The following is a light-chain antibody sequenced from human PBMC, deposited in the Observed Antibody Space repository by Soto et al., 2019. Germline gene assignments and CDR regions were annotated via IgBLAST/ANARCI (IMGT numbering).Light chain of an antibody. CDR2: KAS. CDR1: QSVSDW. Sequence: DIQMTQSPSTLSASVGDRVTLTCRASQSVSDWLAWYQQKPGKAPKLLIYKASNLESGVPSRFSGTGSGTESTHTSTSMQPDDSATYYCQQYNTFSSYTFDHGNKVEIK. V-gene: IGKV1-5*03. J-gene: IGKJ2*01. CDR3: QQYNTFSSYT.